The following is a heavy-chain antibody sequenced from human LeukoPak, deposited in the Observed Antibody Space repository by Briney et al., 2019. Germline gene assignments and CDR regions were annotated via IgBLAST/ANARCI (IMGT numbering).Heavy chain of an antibody. CDR1: GGTFSSYA. Sequence: SVKVSCKASGGTFSSYAISWVRQAPGQGLEWMGRIIPILGIANYAQKFQGRVTITADKSTSTAYMELSSLRSEDTAVYYCGRGYYDSSGYYYQRPIDYWGQGTLVTVSS. J-gene: IGHJ4*02. CDR2: IIPILGIA. D-gene: IGHD3-22*01. V-gene: IGHV1-69*04. CDR3: GRGYYDSSGYYYQRPIDY.